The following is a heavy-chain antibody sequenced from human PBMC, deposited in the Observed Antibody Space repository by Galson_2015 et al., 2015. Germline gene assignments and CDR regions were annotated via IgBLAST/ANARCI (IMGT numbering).Heavy chain of an antibody. CDR3: TSSWSGHTHY. D-gene: IGHD2-15*01. Sequence: SLRLSCAASGFTFSDSVMHWFRQASGKGLEWVARIRNKARSYATVYAASVTGRFTISRDDSKNTAYLQMNSLKTEDTAMYYCTSSWSGHTHYWGQGTLVTVSS. CDR1: GFTFSDSV. V-gene: IGHV3-73*01. J-gene: IGHJ4*02. CDR2: IRNKARSYAT.